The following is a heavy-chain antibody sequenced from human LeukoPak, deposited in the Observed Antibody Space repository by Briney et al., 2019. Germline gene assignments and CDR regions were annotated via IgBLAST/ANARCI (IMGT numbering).Heavy chain of an antibody. CDR3: ARVPIPGWFDP. J-gene: IGHJ5*02. D-gene: IGHD2-21*01. CDR1: GGSISSSSYY. Sequence: SETLSLTCTVSGGSISSSSYYWAWIRQPPGKGLEWIGNIYYSGSTYYSPSLKSRVTISIDTSKNQFSLKLSSVTAADTAVYCCARVPIPGWFDPWGQGALVTVSS. V-gene: IGHV4-39*07. CDR2: IYYSGST.